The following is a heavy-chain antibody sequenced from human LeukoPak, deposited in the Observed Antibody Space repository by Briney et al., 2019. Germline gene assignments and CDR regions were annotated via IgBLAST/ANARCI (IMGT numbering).Heavy chain of an antibody. Sequence: GGSLRLSCAASGFTFSSYSMNWVRQAPGKGLEWVSSISSSSSYIYYADSVKGRFTISRDNAKNSLYLQMNSLRAEDTAVYYCARDGGTIFGVVPYYWGQGTLVTVYS. CDR3: ARDGGTIFGVVPYY. CDR1: GFTFSSYS. J-gene: IGHJ4*02. CDR2: ISSSSSYI. V-gene: IGHV3-21*01. D-gene: IGHD3-3*01.